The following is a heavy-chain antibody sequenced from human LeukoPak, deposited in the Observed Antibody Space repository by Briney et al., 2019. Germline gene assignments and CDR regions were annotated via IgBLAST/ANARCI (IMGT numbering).Heavy chain of an antibody. CDR3: ARDEKRYYTAMNY. J-gene: IGHJ4*02. Sequence: SETLSLTCAVSGGSISSSNWWSWVRQPPGKGLEWIGEIYHSGSTNYNPSLKSRVTISVDKSKNQFSLKLSSVTAADTAVYYCARDEKRYYTAMNYWGQGTLVTVSS. D-gene: IGHD5-18*01. V-gene: IGHV4-4*02. CDR2: IYHSGST. CDR1: GGSISSSNW.